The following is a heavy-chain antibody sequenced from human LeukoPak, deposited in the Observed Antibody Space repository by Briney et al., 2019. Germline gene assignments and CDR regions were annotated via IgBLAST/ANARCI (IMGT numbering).Heavy chain of an antibody. Sequence: SETLSLTCTVSGGSISSYYWSWIRQPPGKGLEWIGYIYYSGSTNYNPSLKSRVTISVDTSKNQFSLKLSSVTAADTAVYYCARLLQYGPVDYWGQGTLVTVSS. D-gene: IGHD4-17*01. J-gene: IGHJ4*02. CDR3: ARLLQYGPVDY. V-gene: IGHV4-59*01. CDR2: IYYSGST. CDR1: GGSISSYY.